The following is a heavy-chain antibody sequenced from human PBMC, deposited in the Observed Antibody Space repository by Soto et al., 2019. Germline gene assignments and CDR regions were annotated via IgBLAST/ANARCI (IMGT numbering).Heavy chain of an antibody. CDR3: ARVELLWFGELLSPFDY. CDR1: GYTFTSYA. CDR2: INAGNGNT. Sequence: GASVKVSCKASGYTFTSYAMHWVRQAPGQRLEWMGWINAGNGNTKYSQKFQGRVTITRDTSASTAYMELSSLRSEDTAVYYCARVELLWFGELLSPFDYWGQGTLVTVSS. J-gene: IGHJ4*02. D-gene: IGHD3-10*01. V-gene: IGHV1-3*01.